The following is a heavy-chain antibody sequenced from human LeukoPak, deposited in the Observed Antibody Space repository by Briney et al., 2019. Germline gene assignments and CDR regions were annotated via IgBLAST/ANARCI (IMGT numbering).Heavy chain of an antibody. Sequence: ASVKVSCKVSGYTLTELSVHWVRQAPGKGLEWMGNFDPKDGDTIYAQRFQGRVTMTEDTSTHTAYMELSSLRAEDTAVYYCAKSQRGYYPRRTYYYYMDVWGKGTTVTVSS. CDR2: FDPKDGDT. CDR3: AKSQRGYYPRRTYYYYMDV. CDR1: GYTLTELS. J-gene: IGHJ6*03. V-gene: IGHV1-24*01. D-gene: IGHD1-26*01.